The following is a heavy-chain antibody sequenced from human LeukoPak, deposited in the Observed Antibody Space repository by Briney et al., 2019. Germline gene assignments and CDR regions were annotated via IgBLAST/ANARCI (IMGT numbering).Heavy chain of an antibody. CDR2: IYYSGST. CDR1: GGSISSYY. V-gene: IGHV4-59*01. D-gene: IGHD4-23*01. J-gene: IGHJ2*01. CDR3: ARERGALYGGNRYFDL. Sequence: NTSETLSLTCTVSGGSISSYYWSWIRQPPGKGLEWIGYIYYSGSTNYNPSLKSRVTISVDTSKNQFSLKLSSVTAADTAVYYCARERGALYGGNRYFDLWGRGTLVTVSS.